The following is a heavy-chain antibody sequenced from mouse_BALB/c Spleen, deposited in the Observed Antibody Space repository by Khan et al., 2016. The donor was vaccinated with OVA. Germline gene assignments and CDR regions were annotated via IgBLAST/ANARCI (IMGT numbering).Heavy chain of an antibody. CDR2: IWSDGST. D-gene: IGHD2-3*01. V-gene: IGHV2-6*02. J-gene: IGHJ4*01. CDR1: GFSLTTYG. CDR3: ARWFDGYSSLYALDY. Sequence: QMQLEESGPGLVAPSQSLSITCTVSGFSLTTYGVHWVRQPPGKGLGWLVVIWSDGSTNYNSVPKSRLSISKDNSKSQVFLKMNSLQTDDTAMYYCARWFDGYSSLYALDYWGQGTSVTVSS.